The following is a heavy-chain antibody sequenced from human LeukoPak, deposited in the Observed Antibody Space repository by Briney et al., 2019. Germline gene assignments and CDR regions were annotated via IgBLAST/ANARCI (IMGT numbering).Heavy chain of an antibody. CDR2: INGNGDST. J-gene: IGHJ4*02. Sequence: GGSLRLSCAASGFTFSSYAMSWVRQAPGKGLEWVSGINGNGDSTYYADSVKGRFPISRDNSKNTLYLQMNSLRAEDTAVYYCAKARYGSGSYWGEGFDYWGQGTLVTVSS. CDR1: GFTFSSYA. V-gene: IGHV3-23*01. D-gene: IGHD3-10*01. CDR3: AKARYGSGSYWGEGFDY.